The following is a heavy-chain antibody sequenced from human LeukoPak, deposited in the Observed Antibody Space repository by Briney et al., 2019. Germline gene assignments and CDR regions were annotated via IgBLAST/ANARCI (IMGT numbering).Heavy chain of an antibody. CDR3: ARVAGAHAFDI. D-gene: IGHD1-26*01. Sequence: ASVKVSCKASGYTFTSYYMHWVRQAPGQGLEWMGIINPSGGSTSYAQKFQGRVTMTRDTSTSTVYMELSSLRAEDTAVYYCARVAGAHAFDIWGQGTMVTVSS. CDR2: INPSGGST. V-gene: IGHV1-46*01. J-gene: IGHJ3*02. CDR1: GYTFTSYY.